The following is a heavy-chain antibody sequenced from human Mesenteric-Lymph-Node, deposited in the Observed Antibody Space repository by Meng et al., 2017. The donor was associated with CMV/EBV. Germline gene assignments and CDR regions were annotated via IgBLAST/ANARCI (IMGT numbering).Heavy chain of an antibody. CDR1: GFIFSNYT. Sequence: GESLKISCAASGFIFSNYTINWVRQAPGKGLEWVSSISSSSAYIYYTDSVKGRFTISRDNAKNSLSLQVNSLRAEDTAVYYCARDRGYCSGDSCPTPYYYGMDVWGQGTTVTVSS. CDR3: ARDRGYCSGDSCPTPYYYGMDV. J-gene: IGHJ6*02. V-gene: IGHV3-21*01. D-gene: IGHD2-15*01. CDR2: ISSSSAYI.